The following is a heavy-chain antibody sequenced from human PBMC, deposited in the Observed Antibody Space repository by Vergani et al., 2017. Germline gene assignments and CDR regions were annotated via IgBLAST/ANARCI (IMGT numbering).Heavy chain of an antibody. CDR3: ASAYGSGVGIGY. CDR1: GGSFSGYY. V-gene: IGHV4-34*01. Sequence: QVQLQQWGAGLLKPSETLSLTCAVYGGSFSGYYWSWIRQPPGKGLEWIGEINHSGSTYYNPSLKSRVTISVDRSKNQFSLKLSSVTAADTAVYYCASAYGSGVGIGYWGQGTLVTVSS. J-gene: IGHJ4*02. CDR2: INHSGST. D-gene: IGHD3-10*01.